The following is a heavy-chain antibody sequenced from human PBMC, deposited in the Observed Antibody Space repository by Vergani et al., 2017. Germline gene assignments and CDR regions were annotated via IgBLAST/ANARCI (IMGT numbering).Heavy chain of an antibody. V-gene: IGHV4-39*07. CDR2: IYYSGST. CDR1: GGSISSSSYY. D-gene: IGHD2-15*01. CDR3: ARELMDCSGGSCRGGIFDY. Sequence: QLQLQESGPGLVKPSETLSLTCTVSGGSISSSSYYWGWIRQPPGKGLEWIGSIYYSGSTYYNPSLKSRVTISVDTSKNQFSLKLSSVTAADTAVYYCARELMDCSGGSCRGGIFDYWGQGTLVTVSS. J-gene: IGHJ4*02.